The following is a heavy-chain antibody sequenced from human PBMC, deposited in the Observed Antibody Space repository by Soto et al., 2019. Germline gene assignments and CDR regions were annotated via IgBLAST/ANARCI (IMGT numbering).Heavy chain of an antibody. J-gene: IGHJ3*02. CDR3: ARRVPSHCTNGVYPPVNDAFDI. CDR2: INHSGST. V-gene: IGHV4-34*01. CDR1: GGSFSGYY. Sequence: QVQLQQWGAGLLKPSETLSLTCAVYGGSFSGYYWSWIRQPPGKGLEWIGEINHSGSTNYNPSLKRRVNLSLHTSNYQFARKLRSVTGADTVVYSSARRVPSHCTNGVYPPVNDAFDIWSQGTMVSVSS. D-gene: IGHD2-8*01.